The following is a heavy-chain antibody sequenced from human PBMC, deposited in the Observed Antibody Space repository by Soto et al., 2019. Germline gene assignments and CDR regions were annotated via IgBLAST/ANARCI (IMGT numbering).Heavy chain of an antibody. CDR1: GFTFSSYW. CDR3: ARVPYYGDDPFDY. J-gene: IGHJ4*02. V-gene: IGHV3-74*01. Sequence: EVQLVESGGGLVQPGGSLRLSCAASGFTFSSYWMHWVRQAPGKGLVWVSRINSDGSSTSYADSVKGRFTISRDNAKNPLYLQMNSLRAEDTAVYYCARVPYYGDDPFDYGGQGTLVTVSS. CDR2: INSDGSST. D-gene: IGHD4-17*01.